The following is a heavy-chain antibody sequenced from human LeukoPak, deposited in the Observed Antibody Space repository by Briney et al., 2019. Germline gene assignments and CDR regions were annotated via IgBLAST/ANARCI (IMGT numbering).Heavy chain of an antibody. CDR3: ARDRRDRPGFDP. J-gene: IGHJ5*02. CDR2: ISSSSSYI. Sequence: GGSLRLSCAASGFTFSSYGMNWVRQAPGKGLEWVSSISSSSSYIYYADSVKGRFTISRDNAKNSLYLQMNSLRAEDTAVYYCARDRRDRPGFDPWGQGTLVTVSS. V-gene: IGHV3-21*01. D-gene: IGHD2-21*01. CDR1: GFTFSSYG.